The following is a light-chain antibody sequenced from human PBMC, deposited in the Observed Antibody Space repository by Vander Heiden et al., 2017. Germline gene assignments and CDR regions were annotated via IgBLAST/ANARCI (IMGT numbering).Light chain of an antibody. CDR2: NAS. CDR3: QQHNSYPIT. J-gene: IGKJ5*01. V-gene: IGKV1-5*03. Sequence: DIQMTPSPSTLSASVGDRVTITCRASQSISRWLDWYQQKPGKAPKFLIYNASSLESGVPSRFSGSGSGTEFTLTISSLQPDDFATYYCQQHNSYPITFGQGTRLEIK. CDR1: QSISRW.